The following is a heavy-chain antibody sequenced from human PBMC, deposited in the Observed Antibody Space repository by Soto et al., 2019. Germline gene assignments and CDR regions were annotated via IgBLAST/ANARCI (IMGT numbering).Heavy chain of an antibody. CDR3: AKDLRYCSGGFCNPHCPDH. D-gene: IGHD2-15*01. Sequence: GGSLRLSCAASAFTFSSYGMHWVRQAPGKGLEWVAVISFDGSGKYYADSVKGRFIISRDNSKNTLYLQMNSLRAEDTAVYYCAKDLRYCSGGFCNPHCPDHWGQGTLVTVSS. V-gene: IGHV3-30*18. CDR2: ISFDGSGK. J-gene: IGHJ5*02. CDR1: AFTFSSYG.